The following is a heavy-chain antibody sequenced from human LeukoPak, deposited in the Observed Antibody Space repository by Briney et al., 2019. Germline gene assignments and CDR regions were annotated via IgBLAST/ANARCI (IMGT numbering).Heavy chain of an antibody. CDR2: IYPADSDT. CDR1: GFSFSTNW. V-gene: IGHV5-51*01. Sequence: GESLKISCKGSGFSFSTNWIGWVRQMPGKDLEWMGIIYPADSDTRYNSSLQGQVTISADKSITTASLQWRSLKASDTATYYCARLTPGVGATAEYWGQGTPVTVSS. D-gene: IGHD1-26*01. CDR3: ARLTPGVGATAEY. J-gene: IGHJ4*02.